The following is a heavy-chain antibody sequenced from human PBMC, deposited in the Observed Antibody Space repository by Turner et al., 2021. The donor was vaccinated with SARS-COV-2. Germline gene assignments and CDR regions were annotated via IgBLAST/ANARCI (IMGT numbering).Heavy chain of an antibody. CDR3: ARQAAGQGLDY. CDR1: GCPISSSSYF. Sequence: QVQLQESGPGLVKPSETLSLTFTVSGCPISSSSYFWGWIRQPPTKEMEWIGSIYYSGTTYSNPSLKSRVSLSIDPSKNQFSRKLTSVTAAETALYFCARQAAGQGLDYWGRGILVTVSS. CDR2: IYYSGTT. D-gene: IGHD3-10*01. J-gene: IGHJ4*02. V-gene: IGHV4-39*01.